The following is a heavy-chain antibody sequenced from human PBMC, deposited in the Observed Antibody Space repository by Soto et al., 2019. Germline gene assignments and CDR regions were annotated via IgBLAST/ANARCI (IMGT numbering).Heavy chain of an antibody. CDR2: INPYNDNT. Sequence: ASVKVSCKTSRYTFVSYGITWVRQAPGQGLEWMGWINPYNDNTTYAQKFQGRVTITADKSTGTAYMELSSLRSEDTALYYCARRDTGGFLRYFDNWGQGTLVTVSS. CDR1: RYTFVSYG. J-gene: IGHJ4*02. V-gene: IGHV1-18*01. D-gene: IGHD2-8*02. CDR3: ARRDTGGFLRYFDN.